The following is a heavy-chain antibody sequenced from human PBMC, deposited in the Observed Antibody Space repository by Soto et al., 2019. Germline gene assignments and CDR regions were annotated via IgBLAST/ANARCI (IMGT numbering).Heavy chain of an antibody. CDR1: GGCVYGYV. J-gene: IGHJ4*02. CDR2: IYYSGST. CDR3: ARAEGPPGYGDVYKLFDY. Sequence: PSECMALTSAVCGGCVYGYVCIGIRQHPGKGLEWIGYIYYSGSTNYNPALKSRVTISVDTSKNQFPLKLSSVTAADTAVYYCARAEGPPGYGDVYKLFDYWGQGTLVTVPS. D-gene: IGHD2-15*01. V-gene: IGHV4-59*02.